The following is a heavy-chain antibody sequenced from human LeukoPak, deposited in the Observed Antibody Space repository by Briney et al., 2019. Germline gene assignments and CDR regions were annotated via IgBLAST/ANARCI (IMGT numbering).Heavy chain of an antibody. CDR3: ARDLSPRN. J-gene: IGHJ4*02. V-gene: IGHV3-74*01. Sequence: PGGSLRLSCAASGIPFSSSWMHWVRQAPGKGLLWVARITNDGTSTTYADSVEGRFTISRDNAKNTLFLQMNSLRAEDTAVYYCARDLSPRNCGQGTLVTVSS. CDR2: ITNDGTST. CDR1: GIPFSSSW.